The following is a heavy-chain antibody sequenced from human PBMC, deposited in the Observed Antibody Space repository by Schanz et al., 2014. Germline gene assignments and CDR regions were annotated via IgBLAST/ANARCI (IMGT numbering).Heavy chain of an antibody. J-gene: IGHJ4*02. Sequence: QVQLVESGSELKKPGASVKVSCKASGYTLTHYAMNWVRQAPGQGLEWMGWISAYNGNTNYAQKLQGRVTMTTDTSTSTAYMELRSLRSDDTAVYYCARGGYSSGWYDRDIAHFDYWGQGTLVIVSS. CDR1: GYTLTHYA. D-gene: IGHD6-19*01. V-gene: IGHV1-18*01. CDR3: ARGGYSSGWYDRDIAHFDY. CDR2: ISAYNGNT.